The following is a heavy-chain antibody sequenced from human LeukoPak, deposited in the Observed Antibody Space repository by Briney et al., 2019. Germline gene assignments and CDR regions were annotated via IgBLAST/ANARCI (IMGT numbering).Heavy chain of an antibody. CDR1: GYTFTSYY. J-gene: IGHJ4*02. CDR2: INPSGGST. Sequence: ASVKVSCKASGYTFTSYYMHWVRQAPGQGLECMGIINPSGGSTSYAQKFQGRVTMTRDTSTSTVYMELSSLRSEDTAVYYCASRIAVAGTGFDYWGQGTLVTVSS. D-gene: IGHD6-19*01. CDR3: ASRIAVAGTGFDY. V-gene: IGHV1-46*01.